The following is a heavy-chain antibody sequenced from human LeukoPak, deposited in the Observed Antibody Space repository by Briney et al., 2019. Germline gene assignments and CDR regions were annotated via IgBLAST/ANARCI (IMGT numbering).Heavy chain of an antibody. CDR1: GFTFSSYS. CDR2: ISSSSSYI. J-gene: IGHJ6*03. CDR3: ARCEEEYYDFWSGYYRGYYYYMDV. Sequence: GGSLRLSCAASGFTFSSYSMNWVRQAPGKGLEWVSSISSSSSYIYYADSVKGRFTIPRDNAKNSLYLQMNSLRAEDTAVYYCARCEEEYYDFWSGYYRGYYYYMDVWGKGTTVTVSS. D-gene: IGHD3-3*01. V-gene: IGHV3-21*01.